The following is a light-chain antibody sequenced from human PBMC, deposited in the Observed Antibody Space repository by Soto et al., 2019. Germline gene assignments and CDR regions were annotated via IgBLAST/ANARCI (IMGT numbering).Light chain of an antibody. CDR1: QFVRSN. CDR2: GAS. CDR3: HQYNTWPLT. V-gene: IGKV3-15*01. Sequence: EIVMTQSPATLSVSPGDRVTLSCRASQFVRSNSAWYQQKPGQAPRLLFYGASLRAPGIPARFSGSGYGTEFTLTISSLQSEDFAVYYCHQYNTWPLTFGGGTKV. J-gene: IGKJ4*01.